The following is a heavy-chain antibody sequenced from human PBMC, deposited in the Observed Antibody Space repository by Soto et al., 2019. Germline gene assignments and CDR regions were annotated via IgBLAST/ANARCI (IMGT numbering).Heavy chain of an antibody. Sequence: SETLSLTCAVYGGSFSGYYWSWIRQPPGKGLEWIGEINHSGSTNYNPSLKSRVTISVDTSKNQFSLKLSSVTAADTAVYYCARGLGYCSGGSCYAPSRFDYWGEGTLVTVSS. V-gene: IGHV4-34*01. J-gene: IGHJ4*02. D-gene: IGHD2-15*01. CDR3: ARGLGYCSGGSCYAPSRFDY. CDR2: INHSGST. CDR1: GGSFSGYY.